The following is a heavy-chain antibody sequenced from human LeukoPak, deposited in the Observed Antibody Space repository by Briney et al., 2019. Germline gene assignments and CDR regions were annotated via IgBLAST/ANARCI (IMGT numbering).Heavy chain of an antibody. CDR3: ARVGYYYDSSGYRY. CDR2: ISSSSSTI. J-gene: IGHJ4*02. CDR1: GFTFSSYS. V-gene: IGHV3-48*02. Sequence: GGSLRLSCAASGFTFSSYSMNWVRQAPGKGLEWVPYISSSSSTIYYADSVKGRFTISRDNAKNSLYLQMNSLRDEDTAVYYCARVGYYYDSSGYRYWGQGTLVTVSS. D-gene: IGHD3-22*01.